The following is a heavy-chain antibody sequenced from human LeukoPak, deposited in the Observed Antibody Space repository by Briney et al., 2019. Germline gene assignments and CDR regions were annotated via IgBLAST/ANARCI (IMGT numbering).Heavy chain of an antibody. CDR3: ARDLIR. Sequence: GGSLRLSCLTSGFTLSTNAMSWVRQAPGKGLEWISGISGSGASTYYADSVKGRCTISRDNSRNTLYLQVNSLRAEDTAVYYCARDLIRGGQGTLVTVSS. J-gene: IGHJ4*02. D-gene: IGHD3-16*01. CDR1: GFTLSTNA. V-gene: IGHV3-23*01. CDR2: ISGSGAST.